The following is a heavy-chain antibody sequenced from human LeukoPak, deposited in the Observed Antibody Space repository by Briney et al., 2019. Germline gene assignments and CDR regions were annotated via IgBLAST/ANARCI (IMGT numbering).Heavy chain of an antibody. CDR3: ANQYQLLSGGWFDP. V-gene: IGHV4-34*01. CDR1: GGSFSGYY. J-gene: IGHJ5*02. CDR2: INHSGST. D-gene: IGHD2-2*01. Sequence: SETLSLTCAVYGGSFSGYYWSWIRQPPGKGLEWIGEINHSGSTNYNPSLKSRVTISVDTSKNQFSLKLSSVTAADMAVYYCANQYQLLSGGWFDPWGQGTLVTVSS.